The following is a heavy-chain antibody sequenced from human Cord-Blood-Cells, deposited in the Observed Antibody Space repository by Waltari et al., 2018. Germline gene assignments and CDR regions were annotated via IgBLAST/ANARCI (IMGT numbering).Heavy chain of an antibody. CDR2: FDPEDGET. CDR1: GYTRTELP. J-gene: IGHJ6*02. Sequence: QVQLVQSGAEVKKPGASVKVSCKVSGYTRTELPMPWLRQAPGKGLEWMGGFDPEDGETIYAQKFQGRVTMTEDTSTDTAYMELSSLRSEDTAVYYCATGGYPYYYYGMDVWGQGTTVTVSS. D-gene: IGHD5-12*01. V-gene: IGHV1-24*01. CDR3: ATGGYPYYYYGMDV.